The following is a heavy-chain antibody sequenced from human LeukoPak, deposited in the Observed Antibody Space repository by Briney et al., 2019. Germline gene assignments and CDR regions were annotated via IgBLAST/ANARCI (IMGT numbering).Heavy chain of an antibody. V-gene: IGHV4-39*01. CDR3: ARTMVRGIRPNWFDP. D-gene: IGHD3-10*01. CDR1: GGSISSSSYY. Sequence: SETLSLTCTVSGGSISSSSYYWGWIRQPPGKGLEWIGSIYYSGSTYYNTSLKSRVTISVDTSNNQFSLKLSSVTAADTAVYYCARTMVRGIRPNWFDPWGQGTLVTVSS. J-gene: IGHJ5*02. CDR2: IYYSGST.